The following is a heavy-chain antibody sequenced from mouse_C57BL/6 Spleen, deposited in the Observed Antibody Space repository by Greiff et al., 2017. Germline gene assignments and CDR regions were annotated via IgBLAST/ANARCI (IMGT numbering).Heavy chain of an antibody. CDR3: AREGLGRPFDD. CDR2: IDPSDSET. V-gene: IGHV1-52*01. CDR1: GYTFTSYW. Sequence: QVQLQQPGAELLRPGSSVKLSCKASGYTFTSYWMHWVKQRPIQGLEWIGNIDPSDSETHYNQKFKDKATLTVDKSSSTAYMQLSSLTSEDSAVYYCAREGLGRPFDDWGQGTTLTVSS. J-gene: IGHJ2*01. D-gene: IGHD3-3*01.